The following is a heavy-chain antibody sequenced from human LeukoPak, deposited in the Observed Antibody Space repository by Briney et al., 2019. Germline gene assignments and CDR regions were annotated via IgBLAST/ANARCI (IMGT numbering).Heavy chain of an antibody. CDR3: ARDYGDYGGWYYYYGMDV. CDR1: GYSISSGYY. V-gene: IGHV4-38-2*01. J-gene: IGHJ6*04. Sequence: SETLSLTCAVSGYSISSGYYWGWIRQPPGKGLEWIGNIYHSGSTYYNPSLKSRVTISVDTSKNQFSLKLSSVTAADTAVYYCARDYGDYGGWYYYYGMDVWGKRTTVTVSS. CDR2: IYHSGST. D-gene: IGHD4-17*01.